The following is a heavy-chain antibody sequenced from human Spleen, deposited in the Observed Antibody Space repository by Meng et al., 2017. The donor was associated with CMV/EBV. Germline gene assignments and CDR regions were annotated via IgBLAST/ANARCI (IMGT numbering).Heavy chain of an antibody. V-gene: IGHV3-21*04. CDR3: AKAGGQLVLSY. CDR1: GFTFSSYS. J-gene: IGHJ4*02. D-gene: IGHD6-6*01. CDR2: ISSSSSYI. Sequence: GESLKISCAASGFTFSSYSMNWVRQAPGKGLEWVSSISSSSSYIYYADSVKGRFTISRDNAKNSLYLQMNSLRAEDTAVYYCAKAGGQLVLSYWGQGTLVTVSS.